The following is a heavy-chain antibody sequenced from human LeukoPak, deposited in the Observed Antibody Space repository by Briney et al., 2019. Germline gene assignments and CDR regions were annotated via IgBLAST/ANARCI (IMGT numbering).Heavy chain of an antibody. Sequence: PSETLSLTCSVSGDSVTSSYWNWIRQPPGKGLEWIGYVSSDGPTNYTPSLRSRLIMSVDTAKNDISLILTSVTASDTAIYYCARLDCFVEGCYNHWGRGTLVTVSS. CDR1: GDSVTSSY. CDR3: ARLDCFVEGCYNH. D-gene: IGHD2-15*01. J-gene: IGHJ4*02. CDR2: VSSDGPT. V-gene: IGHV4-59*08.